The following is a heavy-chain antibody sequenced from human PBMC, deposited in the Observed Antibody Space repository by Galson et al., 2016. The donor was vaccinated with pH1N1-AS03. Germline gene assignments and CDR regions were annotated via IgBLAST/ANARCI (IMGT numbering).Heavy chain of an antibody. CDR1: GFTINNNY. CDR2: IYGGGDT. Sequence: SLRLSCAASGFTINNNYMSWVRQAPGKGLEWVSVIYGGGDTFYADSVKGRFTISRDNSKNTVYLQIKSLRVEDTAVYYCAREPWGATQGEDWGQGTLVTVSS. J-gene: IGHJ4*02. V-gene: IGHV3-53*01. CDR3: AREPWGATQGED. D-gene: IGHD1-26*01.